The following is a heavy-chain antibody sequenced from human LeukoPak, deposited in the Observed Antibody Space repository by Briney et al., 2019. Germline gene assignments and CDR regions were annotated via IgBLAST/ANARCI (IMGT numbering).Heavy chain of an antibody. D-gene: IGHD2-8*02. J-gene: IGHJ4*02. Sequence: ASVKVSRRASGYTFIGYFMHWVRQAPGQGHEWIGWINPNSGDTNYAQKFKGRITMTRDTSISAAYMELSSLRFDDTAVYYCSRAADVVLVPPSDDWGQGTLVTVSS. V-gene: IGHV1-2*02. CDR3: SRAADVVLVPPSDD. CDR1: GYTFIGYF. CDR2: INPNSGDT.